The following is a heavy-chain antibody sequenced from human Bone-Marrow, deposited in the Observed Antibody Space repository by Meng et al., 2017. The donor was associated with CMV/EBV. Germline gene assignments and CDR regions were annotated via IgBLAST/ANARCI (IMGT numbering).Heavy chain of an antibody. V-gene: IGHV3-30*04. D-gene: IGHD6-19*01. CDR1: GFTFGDYA. CDR3: ARDWSTRPSTSWYHDAFDL. CDR2: ISYEDGSMK. Sequence: GESLKISCTASGFTFGDYAMSWVRQAPGKGLEWVAVISYEDGSMKYYADSVKGRFIISRDNSKNTLHLQMNSLRAEDTAIYFCARDWSTRPSTSWYHDAFDLWGQGTMVTVSS. J-gene: IGHJ3*01.